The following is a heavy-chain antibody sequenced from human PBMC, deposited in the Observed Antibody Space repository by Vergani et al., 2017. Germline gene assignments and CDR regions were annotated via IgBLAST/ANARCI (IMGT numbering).Heavy chain of an antibody. J-gene: IGHJ5*01. CDR2: IKSDGSIT. V-gene: IGHV3-74*03. CDR1: GFSFNRYW. CDR3: ARSVCIETCYVSYWFDS. D-gene: IGHD2-8*01. Sequence: DVHLAESGGGFFQPGGSLRLSCSASGFSFNRYWMHWVRQVPGKGLLWVSRIKSDGSITAYADSVKGRFTISRDTAQNTLYLQMNSLRVEEAGVSYSARSVCIETCYVSYWFDSWGHGTLVTVSS.